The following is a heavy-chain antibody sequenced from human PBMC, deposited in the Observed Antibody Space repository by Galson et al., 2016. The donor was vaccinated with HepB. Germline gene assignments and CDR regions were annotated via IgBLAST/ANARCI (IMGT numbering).Heavy chain of an antibody. CDR3: AGSGYTGNFLPY. Sequence: QSGAEVTKPGESLRISCKGSGYSFTFYYISWVRQMPGKGLEWMGMIDPDDSNAKYSPSFQGHVTMSADNSIRTTYLQWNRLEASDTAMYYCAGSGYTGNFLPYWGQGTLVTVSS. CDR2: IDPDDSNA. D-gene: IGHD3-10*01. J-gene: IGHJ4*01. V-gene: IGHV5-10-1*01. CDR1: GYSFTFYY.